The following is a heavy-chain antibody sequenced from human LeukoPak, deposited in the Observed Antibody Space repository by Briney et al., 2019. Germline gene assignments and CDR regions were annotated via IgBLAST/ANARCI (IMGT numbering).Heavy chain of an antibody. CDR1: GGSISSYY. CDR2: IYGGGIT. J-gene: IGHJ5*02. D-gene: IGHD2-2*02. Sequence: ETLSLTCTVSGGSISSYYWSWIRQPPGKGLEWVSVIYGGGITYYADSVRGRFTISRDNSKDTLYLLMNSLRAEDTAVYYCARYTNTWGHNLWGQGSLVIVSS. CDR3: ARYTNTWGHNL. V-gene: IGHV3-66*01.